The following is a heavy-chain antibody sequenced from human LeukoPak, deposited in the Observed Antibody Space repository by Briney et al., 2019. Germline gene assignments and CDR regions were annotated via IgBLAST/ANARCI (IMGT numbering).Heavy chain of an antibody. CDR1: GFTFSSYG. V-gene: IGHV3-33*01. Sequence: GRSLRLSCAASGFTFSSYGMHWVRQAPGKGLEWVAVIWYDGSNKYYADSVKGRFTISRDTSKNTLYLQMNNLRADDTAMYYCTRDLTGTTWSENDYWGQGTLVTISS. CDR3: TRDLTGTTWSENDY. CDR2: IWYDGSNK. D-gene: IGHD6-13*01. J-gene: IGHJ4*02.